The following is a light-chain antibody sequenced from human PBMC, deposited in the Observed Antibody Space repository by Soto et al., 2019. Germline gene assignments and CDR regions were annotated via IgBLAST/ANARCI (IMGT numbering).Light chain of an antibody. CDR2: RTS. CDR3: QEYIHWPPGM. V-gene: IGKV3-15*01. CDR1: QSISSN. J-gene: IGKJ1*01. Sequence: EIVMTQSPATLSVSPGERATLSCRASQSISSNLAWYQQKPGQAPRLLMFRTSSRATGFPARFSGSGSGTEFNLTISSLQSEDFGVYYCQEYIHWPPGMFGPGTTVDIK.